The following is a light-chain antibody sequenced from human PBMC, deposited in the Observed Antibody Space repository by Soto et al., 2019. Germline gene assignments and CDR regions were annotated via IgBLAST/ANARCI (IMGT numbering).Light chain of an antibody. CDR2: KAS. CDR1: QSISGW. CDR3: QQYNTYSTWT. V-gene: IGKV1-5*03. J-gene: IGKJ1*01. Sequence: DIQMTQSPSTLSASVGDRVTITCRAGQSISGWLAWYQQKPGKAPKLLIYKASTLQSGVPSRFRGSGSAGTEFTLTISSMQPDDFATYYCQQYNTYSTWTFGQGTKVDIK.